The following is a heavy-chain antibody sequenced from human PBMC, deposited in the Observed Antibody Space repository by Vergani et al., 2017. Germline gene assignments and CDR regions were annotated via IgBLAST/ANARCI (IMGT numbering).Heavy chain of an antibody. CDR1: GFSFSSYG. Sequence: VQLVESGGGVVQPGGSLRLSCAASGFSFSSYGMHWVRQAPGKGLEWVAFIRDDGSNKYYADSVKGRFSVSRDNSKNTLYLQMNSPRAEDTAVYFCAKGGCSNGVCYPDAFDIWGQGTMVTVSS. CDR3: AKGGCSNGVCYPDAFDI. D-gene: IGHD2-8*01. V-gene: IGHV3-30*02. CDR2: IRDDGSNK. J-gene: IGHJ3*02.